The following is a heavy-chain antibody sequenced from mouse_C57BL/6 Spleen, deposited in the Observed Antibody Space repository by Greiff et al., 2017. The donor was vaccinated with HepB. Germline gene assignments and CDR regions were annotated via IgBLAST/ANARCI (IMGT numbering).Heavy chain of an antibody. V-gene: IGHV1-64*01. CDR3: AREGDSLGC. D-gene: IGHD6-5*01. Sequence: QVHVKQPGAELVKPGASVKLSCKASGYTFTSYWMHWVKQRPGQGLEWIGMIHPNSGSTNYNEKFKSKATLTVDKSSSTAYMQLSSLTSEDSAVYYCAREGDSLGCWGQGTTLTVSS. CDR1: GYTFTSYW. CDR2: IHPNSGST. J-gene: IGHJ2*01.